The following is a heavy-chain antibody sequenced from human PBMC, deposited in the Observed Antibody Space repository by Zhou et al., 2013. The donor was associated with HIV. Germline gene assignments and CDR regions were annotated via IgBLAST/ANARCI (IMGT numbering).Heavy chain of an antibody. D-gene: IGHD3-10*01. CDR1: GYSISSGYF. CDR2: IYHSGST. V-gene: IGHV4-38-2*02. Sequence: QVQLQESGPGLVKPSETLFLTCSVSGYSISSGYFWGWIRQPPGKGLEWIGTIYHSGSTYYNPSLKSRVTISVDTSKNQFSLKLSSVTAAGTAVYFCARAGRFGSYNPDFDYWGQGTPVTVSS. CDR3: ARAGRFGSYNPDFDY. J-gene: IGHJ4*02.